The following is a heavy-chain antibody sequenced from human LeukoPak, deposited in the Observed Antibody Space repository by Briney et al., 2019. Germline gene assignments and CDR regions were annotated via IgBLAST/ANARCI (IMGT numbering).Heavy chain of an antibody. J-gene: IGHJ3*02. Sequence: PGGSLRLSCAASGFTVSSNYMSWVRQAPGKGLEWVSVIYSGGSTYYADSVKGRFTISRDNSKNTLYLQMNSLRAEDTAVYYCVRVGDGYNFDAFDIWGQGTMVTVSS. CDR3: VRVGDGYNFDAFDI. CDR1: GFTVSSNY. D-gene: IGHD5-24*01. V-gene: IGHV3-66*01. CDR2: IYSGGST.